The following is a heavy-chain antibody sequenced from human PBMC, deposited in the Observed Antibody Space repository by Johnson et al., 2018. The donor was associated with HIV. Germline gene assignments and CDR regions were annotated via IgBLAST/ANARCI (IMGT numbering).Heavy chain of an antibody. CDR3: TALWAAAGDAFDI. V-gene: IGHV3-53*01. Sequence: EVQLVESGGDLIQPGGSLRLSCVTSGFGFSTYYMSWIRQAPGKGLEWVSVIYSGGSTYYADSVKGRFTISRDNSKNTLYLQMNSLKSEDTAVYYCTALWAAAGDAFDIWGQGTMVTVSS. CDR1: GFGFSTYY. CDR2: IYSGGST. D-gene: IGHD6-13*01. J-gene: IGHJ3*02.